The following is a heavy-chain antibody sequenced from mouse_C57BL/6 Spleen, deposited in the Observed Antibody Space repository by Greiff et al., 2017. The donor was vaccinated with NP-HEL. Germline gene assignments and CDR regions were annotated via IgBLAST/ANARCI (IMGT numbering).Heavy chain of an antibody. V-gene: IGHV1-64*01. CDR2: IHPNSGST. CDR1: GYTFTSYW. CDR3: ARSRDGHYYAMDY. Sequence: VQLQQPGAELVKPGASVKLSCKASGYTFTSYWMHWVKQRPGQGLEWIGMIHPNSGSTNYNEKFKSKATLTVDKSSSTAYMQLSSLTSEDSAVYYCARSRDGHYYAMDYWGQGTSVTVSS. D-gene: IGHD2-3*01. J-gene: IGHJ4*01.